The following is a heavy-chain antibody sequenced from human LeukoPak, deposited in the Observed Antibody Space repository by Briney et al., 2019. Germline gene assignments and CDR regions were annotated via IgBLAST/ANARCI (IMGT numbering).Heavy chain of an antibody. J-gene: IGHJ4*01. V-gene: IGHV4-59*08. Sequence: PSETLSLTCTVSGGSISRYYWSWVRQPPGKGLEWIGSFYYSGSTNYNPSLKSRVTISIDTSKNQVSLKMSSVTAADTAVYYCAKSGGYGLIDYWGQGTLVTVSS. CDR3: AKSGGYGLIDY. D-gene: IGHD6-25*01. CDR2: FYYSGST. CDR1: GGSISRYY.